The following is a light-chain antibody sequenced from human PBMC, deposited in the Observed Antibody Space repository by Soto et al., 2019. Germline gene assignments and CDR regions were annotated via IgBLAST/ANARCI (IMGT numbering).Light chain of an antibody. V-gene: IGLV2-14*01. CDR3: SSYTRITPLGYV. CDR1: SSDVGGYNF. Sequence: QSALTQPASVSGSPGQSITISCTGTSSDVGGYNFVSWYQQHPGKAPKLMIYEVSNRPSGVSNRFSGSKSGNTASLTISGLQAEDEADYYCSSYTRITPLGYVFGTGTKLTVL. CDR2: EVS. J-gene: IGLJ1*01.